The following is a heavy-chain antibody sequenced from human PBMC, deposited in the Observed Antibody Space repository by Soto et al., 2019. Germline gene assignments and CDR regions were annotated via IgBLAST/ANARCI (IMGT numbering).Heavy chain of an antibody. CDR2: IYYSGST. V-gene: IGHV4-59*01. CDR3: ARDQSTYYGSGSYYKPGGGNWFDP. Sequence: SETLSLTCTVSGGSISSYYWSWFRQPPGKGLEWIGYIYYSGSTNYNPSLKSRVTISVDTSKNQFSLKLSSVTAADTAVYYCARDQSTYYGSGSYYKPGGGNWFDPWGQGTLVPVSS. D-gene: IGHD3-10*01. CDR1: GGSISSYY. J-gene: IGHJ5*02.